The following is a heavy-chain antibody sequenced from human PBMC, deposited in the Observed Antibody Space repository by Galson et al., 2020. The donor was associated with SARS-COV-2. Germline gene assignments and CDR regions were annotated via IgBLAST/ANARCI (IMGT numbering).Heavy chain of an antibody. CDR1: GFTFSSYA. CDR2: ISYDGSNK. J-gene: IGHJ4*02. V-gene: IGHV3-30*04. D-gene: IGHD2-15*01. CDR3: AREGVVAGIHDY. Sequence: SCAASGFTFSSYAMHWVRQAPGKGLEWVAVISYDGSNKYYADSVKGRFTISRDNSKNTLYLQMNSLRAEDTAVYYCAREGVVAGIHDYWGQGTLVTVSS.